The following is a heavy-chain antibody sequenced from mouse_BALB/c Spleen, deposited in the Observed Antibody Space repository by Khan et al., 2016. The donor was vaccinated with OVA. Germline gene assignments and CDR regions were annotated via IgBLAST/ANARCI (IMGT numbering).Heavy chain of an antibody. CDR2: ISDLAYTI. J-gene: IGHJ3*01. Sequence: EVELVASGGGLVQPGGSRKLSCAASGFTFSDYGMAWVRQAPGKGPEWVAFISDLAYTIYYADTVTGRFTISRENAKNTLYLEMSSLRSEDTAIYCCARGGGTAPFAYWGLGTLVTVSA. CDR3: ARGGGTAPFAY. V-gene: IGHV5-15*02. CDR1: GFTFSDYG. D-gene: IGHD1-2*01.